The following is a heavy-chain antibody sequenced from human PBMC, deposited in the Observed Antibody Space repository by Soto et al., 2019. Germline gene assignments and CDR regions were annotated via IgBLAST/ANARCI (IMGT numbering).Heavy chain of an antibody. CDR1: GFTFSSYA. CDR3: AKDGEWLVVSLYDY. V-gene: IGHV3-23*01. D-gene: IGHD6-19*01. CDR2: ISGSGGST. Sequence: PGGSLRLSCAASGFTFSSYAMSWVRQAPGKGLEWVSAISGSGGSTYYADSVKGRFTISRDNSKNTLYLQMNSLRAEDTAVYYCAKDGEWLVVSLYDYWGQGTLVTVSS. J-gene: IGHJ4*02.